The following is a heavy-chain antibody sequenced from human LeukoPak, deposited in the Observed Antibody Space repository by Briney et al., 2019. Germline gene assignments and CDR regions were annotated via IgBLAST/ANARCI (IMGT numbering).Heavy chain of an antibody. CDR3: ARGPGSSGGAFVGDY. Sequence: GGSLRLSCAASGFTFSNHWMHWVRQVPGKGLVWVSRIDGGGSSTSYADSVRGRFSISRDNGKSTLYLQMDSLKVEDTAVYYCARGPGSSGGAFVGDYWGHGTLVTVSS. J-gene: IGHJ4*01. CDR1: GFTFSNHW. V-gene: IGHV3-74*01. D-gene: IGHD3-22*01. CDR2: IDGGGSST.